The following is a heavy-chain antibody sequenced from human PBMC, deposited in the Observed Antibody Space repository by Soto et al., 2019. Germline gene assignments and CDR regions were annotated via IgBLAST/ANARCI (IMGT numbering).Heavy chain of an antibody. V-gene: IGHV4-34*01. Sequence: PSETLSLTCAVYGGSFSGYYWSWIRQPPGKGLEWIGEINHSGSTNYNPSLKSRVTISVDTSKNQFSLKLSSVTAADTAVYYCARAGSIAAAGYKTPGSAPPDYWGQGTLVTVSS. CDR3: ARAGSIAAAGYKTPGSAPPDY. J-gene: IGHJ4*02. D-gene: IGHD6-13*01. CDR1: GGSFSGYY. CDR2: INHSGST.